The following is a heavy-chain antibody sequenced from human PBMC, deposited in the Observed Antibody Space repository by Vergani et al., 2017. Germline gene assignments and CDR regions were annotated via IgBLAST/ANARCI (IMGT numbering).Heavy chain of an antibody. D-gene: IGHD3-22*01. J-gene: IGHJ6*02. CDR1: GGSISSSSYY. Sequence: QLQLQESGPGLVKPSETLSLTCTVSGGSISSSSYYWGWIRQPPGKGLEWIGSIYYSGSTYYNPSLKSRVTISGDTSKNQFSLKLSSVTAADTAGYYCARDRVGGYYDSSVYYLRYYYYCMDVWGQGTTVTVSS. CDR3: ARDRVGGYYDSSVYYLRYYYYCMDV. CDR2: IYYSGST. V-gene: IGHV4-39*07.